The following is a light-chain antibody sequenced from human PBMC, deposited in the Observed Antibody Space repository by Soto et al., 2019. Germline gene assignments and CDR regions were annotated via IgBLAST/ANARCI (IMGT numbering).Light chain of an antibody. Sequence: QSALTQPASVSGSPGQSIAISCTGSSRDVGGYNYVSWYQQHSGKAPKLMIYDVSSRPSGVSDRFSGSKSGNTASLTISGLQAEDEAEYYCSSYTSSSTVIFGGGTKLTVL. CDR1: SRDVGGYNY. V-gene: IGLV2-14*03. CDR3: SSYTSSSTVI. CDR2: DVS. J-gene: IGLJ2*01.